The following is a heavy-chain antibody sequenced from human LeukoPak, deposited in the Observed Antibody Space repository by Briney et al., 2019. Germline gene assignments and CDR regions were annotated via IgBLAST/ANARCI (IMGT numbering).Heavy chain of an antibody. CDR2: IYASGST. CDR1: GDSMSDSY. V-gene: IGHV4-4*07. J-gene: IGHJ6*03. D-gene: IGHD2-8*01. Sequence: SETLSLTCTVSGDSMSDSYWSWIRQPAGKGLEWIGRIYASGSTNYNPSLKSRVTLSVDTSSNQFSLTLSSVTAADTAVYHCARDIRSHNGHGGYYYYMDVWGKGTTVTVSS. CDR3: ARDIRSHNGHGGYYYYMDV.